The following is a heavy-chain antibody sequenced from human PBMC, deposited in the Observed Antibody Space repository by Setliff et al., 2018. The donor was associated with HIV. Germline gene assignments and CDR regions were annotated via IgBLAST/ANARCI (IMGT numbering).Heavy chain of an antibody. V-gene: IGHV4-61*02. CDR2: IYTSGST. CDR1: GGSITSGSFY. J-gene: IGHJ4*02. D-gene: IGHD4-17*01. Sequence: SETLSLTCTVSGGSITSGSFYWTWIRQPAGKGLEWIGRIYTSGSTNYNPSLMSRLTMSVDSSKNQFSLSLSSVAAADRAVYYCAKCAGFYGDYTFDHWGQGRQVTVSS. CDR3: AKCAGFYGDYTFDH.